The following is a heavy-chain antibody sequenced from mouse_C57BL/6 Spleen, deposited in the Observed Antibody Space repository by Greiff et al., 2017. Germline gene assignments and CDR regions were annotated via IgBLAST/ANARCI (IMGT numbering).Heavy chain of an antibody. D-gene: IGHD1-2*01. V-gene: IGHV1-53*01. CDR3: ARSHIMCWYFDV. CDR2: INPSNGGT. Sequence: VQLQQPGTELVKPGASVKLSCKASGYTFTSYWMHWVKQRPGQGLEWIGNINPSNGGTNYNEKFKSKATLTVDKSSSTAYMQLSSLTSEDYAAYYCARSHIMCWYFDVWGKGTTVTVSS. J-gene: IGHJ1*03. CDR1: GYTFTSYW.